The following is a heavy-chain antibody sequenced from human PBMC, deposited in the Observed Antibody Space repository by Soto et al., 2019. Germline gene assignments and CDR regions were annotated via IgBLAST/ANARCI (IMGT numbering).Heavy chain of an antibody. CDR3: ARVPQYCSGGTCSRIFDY. D-gene: IGHD2-15*01. Sequence: SETLSLTCTVSGGSISSYYWSWIRQPPGKGLEWIGNIYYSGSTNYNPSLKSRVTISVDTSKNQFSPKLSSVTAADTAVYYCARVPQYCSGGTCSRIFDYWGQGTLVTVSS. V-gene: IGHV4-59*01. J-gene: IGHJ4*02. CDR1: GGSISSYY. CDR2: IYYSGST.